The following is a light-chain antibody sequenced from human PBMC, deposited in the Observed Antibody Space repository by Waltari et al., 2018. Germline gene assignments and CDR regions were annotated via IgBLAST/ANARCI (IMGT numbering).Light chain of an antibody. Sequence: EIVLTQSPGSLSLSPGARATLSCRASQTISGSWLTWYQQKPGQAPRLLIYGASSRATAIPDRFSGSGSGTDFTLTISRLEPEDFAVYYCQQYDGSSVTFGGGTKVEIK. CDR3: QQYDGSSVT. CDR1: QTISGSW. V-gene: IGKV3-20*01. CDR2: GAS. J-gene: IGKJ4*01.